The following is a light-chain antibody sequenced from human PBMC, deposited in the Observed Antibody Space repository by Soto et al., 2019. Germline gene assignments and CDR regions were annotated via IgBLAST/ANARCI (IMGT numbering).Light chain of an antibody. V-gene: IGKV1-5*03. CDR1: QSISSW. Sequence: DIQMTHSPSTLSASVVYRVTITCLASQSISSWLAWYQQKPGKAPKLLIYKASTLKSGVPSRFSGSGSGTDFTLTISRLQPEDFAVYYCQKYASTRWTCGQGNKGDIK. J-gene: IGKJ1*01. CDR2: KAS. CDR3: QKYASTRWT.